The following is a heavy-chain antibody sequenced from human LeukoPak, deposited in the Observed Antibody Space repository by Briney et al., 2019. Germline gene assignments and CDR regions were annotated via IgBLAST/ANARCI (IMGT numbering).Heavy chain of an antibody. V-gene: IGHV3-30-3*01. CDR3: ARDYGVGATTYGEGDY. D-gene: IGHD1-26*01. CDR1: GFTFSSYA. Sequence: PGRSLRLSCAASGFTFSSYAMSWVRQAPGKGLEWVAVISYDGSNKYYADSVKGRFTISRDNSKNTLYLQMNSLRAEDTAVYYCARDYGVGATTYGEGDYWGQGTLVTVSS. CDR2: ISYDGSNK. J-gene: IGHJ4*02.